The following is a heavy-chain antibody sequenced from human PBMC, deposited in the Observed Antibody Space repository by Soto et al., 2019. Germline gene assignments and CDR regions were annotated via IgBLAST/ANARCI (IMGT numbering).Heavy chain of an antibody. J-gene: IGHJ5*02. CDR3: VRGYYDSSGNWFDP. Sequence: QVQLQESGPGLVKPSQTLSLTCSVSGGSISSGDYYWNWIRQPPGKGLEWIGNIYYSGSTYYNPSLKSRASVSGDTSKNQVSLRLTSVTAADTAVYYCVRGYYDSSGNWFDPWGQGTLVTVSS. D-gene: IGHD3-22*01. V-gene: IGHV4-30-4*01. CDR1: GGSISSGDYY. CDR2: IYYSGST.